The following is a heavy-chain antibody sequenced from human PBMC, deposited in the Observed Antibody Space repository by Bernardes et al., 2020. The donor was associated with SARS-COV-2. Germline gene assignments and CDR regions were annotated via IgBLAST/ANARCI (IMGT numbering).Heavy chain of an antibody. J-gene: IGHJ5*02. CDR2: ISWNSGSI. Sequence: GGSLRLSCAASGFTFDDYAMHWVRQAPGKGLEWVSGISWNSGSIGYADSVKGRFTISRDNAKNSLYLQMNSLRAEDTALYYCAKAGPPLRYFDWYLTPWGQGTLVTVSS. CDR1: GFTFDDYA. D-gene: IGHD3-9*01. V-gene: IGHV3-9*01. CDR3: AKAGPPLRYFDWYLTP.